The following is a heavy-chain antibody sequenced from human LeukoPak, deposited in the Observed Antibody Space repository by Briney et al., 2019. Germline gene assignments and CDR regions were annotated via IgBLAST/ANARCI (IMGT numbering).Heavy chain of an antibody. V-gene: IGHV4-34*01. D-gene: IGHD1-26*01. J-gene: IGHJ4*02. Sequence: PSETLSLTCAVYGGSFIGYYWSWIRQPPGKGLEWIGEINHFGSTNYNRSLKSRVTISIDTSKNQFSLKLSSVTAADTAVYYCARIRSRKWGFDYWGQGTLVTVSS. CDR1: GGSFIGYY. CDR3: ARIRSRKWGFDY. CDR2: INHFGST.